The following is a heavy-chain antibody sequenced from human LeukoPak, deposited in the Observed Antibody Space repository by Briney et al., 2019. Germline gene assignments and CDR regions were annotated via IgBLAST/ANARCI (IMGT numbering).Heavy chain of an antibody. CDR1: GFTFSSYA. Sequence: GGSLRLSCAASGFTFSSYAMSWVRQAPGKGLEWVSAISGSGGSTYYADSVKGRFTISRDNSKNTLYLQMNSLRAEDTAVYYCAKGGYCSSTKCYTGDYYYYHMDVWGKGTTVTVSS. CDR3: AKGGYCSSTKCYTGDYYYYHMDV. V-gene: IGHV3-23*01. CDR2: ISGSGGST. D-gene: IGHD2-2*02. J-gene: IGHJ6*03.